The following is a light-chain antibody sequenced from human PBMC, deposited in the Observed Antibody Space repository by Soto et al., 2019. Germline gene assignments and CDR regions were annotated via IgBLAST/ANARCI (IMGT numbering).Light chain of an antibody. CDR1: SSDVGGYNY. CDR2: EVT. Sequence: QSALTQPPSASGSPGQSVTISCTGTSSDVGGYNYVSWYQQHPGKAPKLMIYEVTKRPSGVPDHFSGSKSGNTASLTVSGLLAEDEADYYCSSHAGIINVVFGGGTKLTVL. V-gene: IGLV2-8*01. CDR3: SSHAGIINVV. J-gene: IGLJ3*02.